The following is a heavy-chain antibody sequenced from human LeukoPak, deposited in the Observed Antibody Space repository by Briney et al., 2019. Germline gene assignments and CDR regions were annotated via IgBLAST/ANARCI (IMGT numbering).Heavy chain of an antibody. Sequence: GASVKVSCKASGGTFSSYAISWVRQAPGQGLEWMGGIIPIFGTANYAQKFQGRVTITADKSTSTAYMELSSLRSEDTAVYYCASDLRLGELSFNYFDYWGQGTLVTVSS. CDR1: GGTFSSYA. V-gene: IGHV1-69*06. D-gene: IGHD3-16*02. J-gene: IGHJ4*02. CDR3: ASDLRLGELSFNYFDY. CDR2: IIPIFGTA.